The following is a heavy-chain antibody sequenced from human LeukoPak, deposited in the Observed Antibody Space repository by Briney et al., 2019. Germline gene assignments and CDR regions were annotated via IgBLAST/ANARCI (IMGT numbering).Heavy chain of an antibody. J-gene: IGHJ6*02. CDR3: ARDISAAYGMDV. Sequence: GGSLRLFCAASGFTLSDYYMSWIRQAPGKGLEWVSYISSSGSTIYYADSVKGRFTIFRDNAKNSLYLQMNSLRAEDTAVYYCARDISAAYGMDVWGQGTTVTVSS. CDR1: GFTLSDYY. V-gene: IGHV3-11*01. CDR2: ISSSGSTI.